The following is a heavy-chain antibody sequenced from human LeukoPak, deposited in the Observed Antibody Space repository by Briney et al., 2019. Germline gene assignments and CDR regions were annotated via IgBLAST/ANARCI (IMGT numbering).Heavy chain of an antibody. V-gene: IGHV3-7*01. J-gene: IGHJ3*02. CDR2: IQQDGRGK. CDR1: GFTFSSYW. CDR3: ARAPIDSNSWYQAFDI. D-gene: IGHD6-13*01. Sequence: GGSLRLSCAASGFTFSSYWMSWVRQAPGKGLEWGANIQQDGRGKYYVDSVKGRFTISRDNARNSLYLQMNSLRAEDTAVYYCARAPIDSNSWYQAFDIWGQGTMVTVSS.